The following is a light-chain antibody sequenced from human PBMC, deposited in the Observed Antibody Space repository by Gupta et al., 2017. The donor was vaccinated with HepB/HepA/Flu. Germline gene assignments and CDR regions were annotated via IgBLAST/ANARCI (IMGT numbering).Light chain of an antibody. CDR3: NYRASSGNQLV. V-gene: IGLV3-19*01. CDR1: SLRTYY. CDR2: GKN. Sequence: SSELTQDPAVSVALGQTVWITCQGDSLRTYYASWYQQKPGQAPVLVSDGKNNRPSGIPDRFACLNAGTTAYCNIQGTQAEDEADYYGNYRASSGNQLVFGGGTKLTVL. J-gene: IGLJ2*01.